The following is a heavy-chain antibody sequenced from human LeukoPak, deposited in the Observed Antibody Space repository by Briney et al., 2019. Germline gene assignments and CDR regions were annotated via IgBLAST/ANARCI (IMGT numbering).Heavy chain of an antibody. J-gene: IGHJ4*02. CDR1: GFTFSSYG. Sequence: GGSLRLSCAASGFTFSSYGMSWVRQAPGKGLEWVSAISGSGGSTYYADSVKGRFTISRNNSKNTLYLQMNSLRAEDTAVYYCAKDLMAYYCSSPSCHEGVFDYWGQGTLVTVSS. V-gene: IGHV3-23*01. D-gene: IGHD2-2*01. CDR3: AKDLMAYYCSSPSCHEGVFDY. CDR2: ISGSGGST.